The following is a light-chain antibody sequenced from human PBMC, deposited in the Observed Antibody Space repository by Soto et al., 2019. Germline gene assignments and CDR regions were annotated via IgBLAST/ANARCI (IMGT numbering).Light chain of an antibody. CDR2: EVS. CDR3: SSYTDTRGV. Sequence: QSALTQPASVSGSPGQSITISCTGTSSDFGGYNYVSWYQQHPGKAPKLMIYEVSNRPSGVSDRFSGSKSGNTASLTISGLQAEDEADYYCSSYTDTRGVFGTGTKLTVL. V-gene: IGLV2-14*03. CDR1: SSDFGGYNY. J-gene: IGLJ1*01.